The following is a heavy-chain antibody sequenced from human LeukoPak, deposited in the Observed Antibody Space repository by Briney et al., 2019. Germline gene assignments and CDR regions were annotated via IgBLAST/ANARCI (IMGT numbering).Heavy chain of an antibody. CDR1: GGFISSYY. V-gene: IGHV4-59*08. J-gene: IGHJ4*02. D-gene: IGHD3-22*01. CDR3: ASLRGVPEYYYDSSGYYQFDY. CDR2: IYYSGST. Sequence: SETLSLTCTVSGGFISSYYWSWIRQPPGKGLEWIGYIYYSGSTNYNPSLKSRVTISVNTSKNQFSLKLSSVTAADTAVYYCASLRGVPEYYYDSSGYYQFDYWGQGTLVTVSS.